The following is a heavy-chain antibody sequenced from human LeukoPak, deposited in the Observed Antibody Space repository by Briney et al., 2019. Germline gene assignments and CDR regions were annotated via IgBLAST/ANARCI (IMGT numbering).Heavy chain of an antibody. CDR3: ARDLAVVTAFGQHAFDI. V-gene: IGHV1-18*01. J-gene: IGHJ3*02. CDR2: ISAYNGNT. CDR1: GYTFNSYG. D-gene: IGHD2-21*02. Sequence: ASVKVSCTASGYTFNSYGFIWVRQAPGQGLEWMGWISAYNGNTNYAQKPQGRVTMTSDTSTNTAYMELRSLRSDDTAVYYCARDLAVVTAFGQHAFDIWGQGTMVTVSS.